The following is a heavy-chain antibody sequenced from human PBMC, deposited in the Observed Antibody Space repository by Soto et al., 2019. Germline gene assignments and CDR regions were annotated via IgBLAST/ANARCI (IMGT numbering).Heavy chain of an antibody. V-gene: IGHV3-30*18. D-gene: IGHD6-6*01. J-gene: IGHJ4*02. Sequence: PGGSLRLSCAASGFTFSSYGMHWVRQAPGKGLEWVAVISYDGSNKYYADSVKGRFTISRDNSKNTLYLQMNSLRAEDTAVYYCAKLRSSSSNFDYWGQGTLVTVS. CDR2: ISYDGSNK. CDR3: AKLRSSSSNFDY. CDR1: GFTFSSYG.